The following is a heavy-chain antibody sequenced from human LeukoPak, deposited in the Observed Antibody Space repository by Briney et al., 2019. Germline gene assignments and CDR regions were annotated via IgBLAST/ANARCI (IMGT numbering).Heavy chain of an antibody. CDR3: AKARAGDITAAFNY. CDR1: GFIFSNYG. CDR2: ITSSANT. Sequence: GGSLRLSCAASGFIFSNYGMNWVRQAPGKGLEWVSGITSSANTYYADSVKGRFTISRDNSENTLNLQMNSLRAEDTAIYYCAKARAGDITAAFNYWGQGTLVTVSS. D-gene: IGHD6-13*01. V-gene: IGHV3-23*01. J-gene: IGHJ4*02.